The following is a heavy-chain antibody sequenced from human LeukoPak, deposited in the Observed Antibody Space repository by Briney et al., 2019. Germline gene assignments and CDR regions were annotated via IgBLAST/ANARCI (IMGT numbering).Heavy chain of an antibody. V-gene: IGHV3-11*01. D-gene: IGHD1-1*01. CDR3: AKVVNWNGDY. CDR1: GFTFSDYY. J-gene: IGHJ4*02. CDR2: ISSSGSTI. Sequence: GGSLRLSCAASGFTFSDYYMSWIRQAPGKGLEWVSYISSSGSTIYYADSVKGRSTISRDNSKNTLYPQMNSLRAEDTAVYYCAKVVNWNGDYWGQGTLVTVSS.